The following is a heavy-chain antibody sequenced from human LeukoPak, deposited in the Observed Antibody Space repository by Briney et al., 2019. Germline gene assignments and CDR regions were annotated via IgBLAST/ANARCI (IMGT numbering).Heavy chain of an antibody. CDR3: ASAVVTAIPSFDY. CDR2: INPNSGGT. Sequence: GASVKVSCKASGYTFTGYYMHRVRQAPGQGLEWMGWINPNSGGTNYAQKFQGRVTMTRDTSISTAYMELSRLRSDDTAVYYCASAVVTAIPSFDYWGQGTLVTVSS. CDR1: GYTFTGYY. J-gene: IGHJ4*02. V-gene: IGHV1-2*02. D-gene: IGHD2-21*02.